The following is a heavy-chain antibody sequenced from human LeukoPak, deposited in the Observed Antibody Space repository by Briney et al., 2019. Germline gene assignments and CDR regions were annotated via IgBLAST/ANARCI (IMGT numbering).Heavy chain of an antibody. V-gene: IGHV4-34*01. CDR1: GGSISSYY. J-gene: IGHJ4*02. CDR2: INHSGST. Sequence: SETLSLTCTVSGGSISSYYWSWIRQPPGKGLEWIGEINHSGSTNHNPSLKSRVTISVDTSKNQFSLKLSSVTAADTAVYYCARGGGSYGDFLYYFDYWGQGTLVTVSS. D-gene: IGHD4-17*01. CDR3: ARGGGSYGDFLYYFDY.